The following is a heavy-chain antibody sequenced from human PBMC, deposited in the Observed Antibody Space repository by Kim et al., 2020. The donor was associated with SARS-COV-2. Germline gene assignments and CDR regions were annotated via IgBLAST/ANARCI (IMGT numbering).Heavy chain of an antibody. J-gene: IGHJ5*02. V-gene: IGHV3-48*02. CDR1: GFAFSNYN. CDR2: ISVDEI. Sequence: GGSLRLSCVASGFAFSNYNMNWVRQAPGKGLEWLASISVDEIHYAASVKGRLTGVSDNAKNALYLQMNSLREGDTSVYFCARDFHWGLDLWGHGTLVTVS. D-gene: IGHD7-27*01. CDR3: ARDFHWGLDL.